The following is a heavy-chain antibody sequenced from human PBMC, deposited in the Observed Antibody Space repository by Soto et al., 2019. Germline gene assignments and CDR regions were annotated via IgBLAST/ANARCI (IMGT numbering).Heavy chain of an antibody. Sequence: PSETLSLTCTVSGVSISPYYWSWIRQPPGKRLEWIGYIYYSGSTSYNPSLKSRVTISVDTSKNQFSLDLSSVTAADTAMYYCARGSSGNYYWGQGTLVTVSS. J-gene: IGHJ4*02. V-gene: IGHV4-59*01. CDR3: ARGSSGNYY. CDR1: GVSISPYY. D-gene: IGHD6-19*01. CDR2: IYYSGST.